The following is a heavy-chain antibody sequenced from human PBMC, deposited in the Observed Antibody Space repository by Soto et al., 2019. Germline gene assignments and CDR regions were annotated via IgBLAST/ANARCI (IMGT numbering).Heavy chain of an antibody. CDR3: AKDQYYDFWSAAPLGAFDI. CDR1: GFTFSSYA. CDR2: ISGSGGST. Sequence: GGSLRLSCAASGFTFSSYAMSWVRQAPGKGLEWVSAISGSGGSTYYADSVKGRFTISRDNSKNTLYLQMNSLRAEDTAVYYCAKDQYYDFWSAAPLGAFDIWGQGTMVTVS. V-gene: IGHV3-23*01. J-gene: IGHJ3*02. D-gene: IGHD3-3*01.